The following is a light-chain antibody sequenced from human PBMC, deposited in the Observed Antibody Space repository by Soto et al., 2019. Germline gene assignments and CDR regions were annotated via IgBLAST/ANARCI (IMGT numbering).Light chain of an antibody. V-gene: IGLV2-8*01. CDR2: EVS. CDR1: SSDVGDYNY. J-gene: IGLJ1*01. Sequence: QSVLTQPPSASGSPGQSVTISCTGTSSDVGDYNYVSWYQHHPGKAPKLMIYEVSKRPSGVPDRFSGSKSGNTASLTVSGLQAEDEADYYCSSYAGSLYVFGTGTKVTVL. CDR3: SSYAGSLYV.